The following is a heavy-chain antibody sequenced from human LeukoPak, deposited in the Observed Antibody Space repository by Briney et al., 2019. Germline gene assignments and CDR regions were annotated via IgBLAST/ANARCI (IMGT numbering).Heavy chain of an antibody. J-gene: IGHJ3*02. CDR2: ISSSGSTI. Sequence: GGSLRLSCAASGFTFSSYEMNWVRQAPGKGLEWVSYISSSGSTIYYADSVKGRFTISRDNAKNSLYPQMNSLRAEDTAVYYCAAGYCGGDCYSQPIHHSDAFDIWGQGTMVTVSS. CDR3: AAGYCGGDCYSQPIHHSDAFDI. CDR1: GFTFSSYE. D-gene: IGHD2-21*02. V-gene: IGHV3-48*03.